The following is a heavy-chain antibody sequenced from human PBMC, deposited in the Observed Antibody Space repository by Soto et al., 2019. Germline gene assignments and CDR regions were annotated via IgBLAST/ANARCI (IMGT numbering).Heavy chain of an antibody. Sequence: QVTLKESGPVLVKPTEPLTLTCTVSGFSLSNARMGVSWIRQPPGKALEWLAHIFSNDEQSYSTSLKSRLTISKDTPKSQVVLTMTNMDPVDTATYYCARIMLVYGDYGLYNWFDPWGQGTLVTVSS. CDR3: ARIMLVYGDYGLYNWFDP. D-gene: IGHD4-17*01. J-gene: IGHJ5*02. V-gene: IGHV2-26*01. CDR1: GFSLSNARMG. CDR2: IFSNDEQ.